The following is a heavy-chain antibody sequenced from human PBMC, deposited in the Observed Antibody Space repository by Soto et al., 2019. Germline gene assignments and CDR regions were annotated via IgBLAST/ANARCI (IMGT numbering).Heavy chain of an antibody. CDR1: GYTFTGYY. CDR3: ASAMATNYYYYGMDV. Sequence: ASVKVSCKASGYTFTGYYMHWVRQAPGQGLEWMGIVNPSGGSTSYAQKFQGRVTMTRDTSTSTVYMELSSLRSEDTAVYYCASAMATNYYYYGMDVWGQGTTVTVSS. J-gene: IGHJ6*02. V-gene: IGHV1-46*01. D-gene: IGHD5-12*01. CDR2: VNPSGGST.